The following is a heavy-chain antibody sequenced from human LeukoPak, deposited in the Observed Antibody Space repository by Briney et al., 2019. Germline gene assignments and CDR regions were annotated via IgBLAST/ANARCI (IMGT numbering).Heavy chain of an antibody. CDR2: FIPILGIA. V-gene: IGHV1-69*04. Sequence: SVKVSCKASGGTFSSYAISWVRQAPGQGLEWMGRFIPILGIANYAQKFQGRVTITADKSTSTAYMELSSLRSEDTAVYYCAREGVVVADWTNYYYYGMDVWGQGTTVTVSS. CDR1: GGTFSSYA. D-gene: IGHD2-21*01. CDR3: AREGVVVADWTNYYYYGMDV. J-gene: IGHJ6*02.